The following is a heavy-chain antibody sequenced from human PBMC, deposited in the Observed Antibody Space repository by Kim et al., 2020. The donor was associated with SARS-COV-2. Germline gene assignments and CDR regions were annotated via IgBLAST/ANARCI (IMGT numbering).Heavy chain of an antibody. J-gene: IGHJ4*02. V-gene: IGHV5-51*01. Sequence: GESLKISCKGSGYNFTNYWIDWVRQVPGKGLEWVGIIYPGDSDIRYSPSFQGQVTISADKSISTAYLQWSSLKASDTAMYYCARQGMFRGVMSYWGQGTLVTVSS. CDR1: GYNFTNYW. CDR3: ARQGMFRGVMSY. CDR2: IYPGDSDI. D-gene: IGHD3-10*01.